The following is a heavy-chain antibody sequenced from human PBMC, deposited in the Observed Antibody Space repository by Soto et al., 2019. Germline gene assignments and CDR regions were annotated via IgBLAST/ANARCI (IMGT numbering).Heavy chain of an antibody. CDR2: IYYSGTT. D-gene: IGHD2-15*01. V-gene: IGHV4-30-4*02. CDR3: ASIPYCSGGSCYSPFDY. J-gene: IGHJ4*02. Sequence: KASETLSLTCSVSGGSINSDDHYWTWIRQPPGKGLEWIGSIYYSGTTNYNPSLKSWITVSIDTSKNQFSLRLSSVTAADTAVYYCASIPYCSGGSCYSPFDYWGQGTLVTVSS. CDR1: GGSINSDDHY.